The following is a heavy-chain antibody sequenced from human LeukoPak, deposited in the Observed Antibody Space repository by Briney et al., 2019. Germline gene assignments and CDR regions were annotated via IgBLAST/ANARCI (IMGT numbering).Heavy chain of an antibody. V-gene: IGHV4-59*01. CDR2: LSYSGST. J-gene: IGHJ4*02. CDR3: ARGGRRTPYYFDY. D-gene: IGHD2-2*01. CDR1: GGSISSYY. Sequence: SETLSLTCTVSGGSISSYYWSWIRQPPGKGLEWIGCLSYSGSTDYNPSLKSRVTISLDTSKNQFSPKLSSVTAADTAVYYCARGGRRTPYYFDYWGQGTLVTVSS.